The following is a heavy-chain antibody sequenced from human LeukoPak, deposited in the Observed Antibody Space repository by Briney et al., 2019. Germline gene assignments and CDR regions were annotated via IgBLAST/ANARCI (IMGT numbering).Heavy chain of an antibody. V-gene: IGHV5-10-1*01. J-gene: IGHJ5*02. CDR1: GYSFTSNW. CDR3: ARQPEGTWFDP. Sequence: GEFLKISCKGSGYSFTSNWISWVRQMPGKGQEWMGRIDPSGSYTNYSPSFQGHVTISADKSISTAYLQWSSLKASDTAMYYCARQPEGTWFDPWGQGTLVTVSS. CDR2: IDPSGSYT. D-gene: IGHD1-1*01.